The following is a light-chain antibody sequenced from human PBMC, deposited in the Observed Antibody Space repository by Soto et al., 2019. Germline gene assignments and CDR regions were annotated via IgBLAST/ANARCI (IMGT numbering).Light chain of an antibody. CDR2: DVD. CDR3: SSYVGSNFHVL. Sequence: SALTQPASVSGSPGQSITISCTGTSSDVGNFNLVSWYQHHPGKAPKLMIYDVDKRPSGVPDRFSGSKSGNTASLTVSGLQAEDEADYYCSSYVGSNFHVLFGGGTKLTVL. V-gene: IGLV2-8*01. CDR1: SSDVGNFNL. J-gene: IGLJ2*01.